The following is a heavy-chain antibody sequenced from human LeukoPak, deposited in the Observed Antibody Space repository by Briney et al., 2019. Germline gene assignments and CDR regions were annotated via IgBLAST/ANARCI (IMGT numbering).Heavy chain of an antibody. J-gene: IGHJ4*02. CDR3: AKTGYGGNPFDS. CDR1: GGSISSADYS. D-gene: IGHD4-23*01. CDR2: IYYSGST. Sequence: PSETLSLTCTVSGGSISSADYSWSWIPQPPGKGLEWIEYIYYSGSTYYNPSLKSRVTISVDTSKNQFSLRLSSVTAADTAVYYCAKTGYGGNPFDSWGQGTQVTVSS. V-gene: IGHV4-30-4*01.